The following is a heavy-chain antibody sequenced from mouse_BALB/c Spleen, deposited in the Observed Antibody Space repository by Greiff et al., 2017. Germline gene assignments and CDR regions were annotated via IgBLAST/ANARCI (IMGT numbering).Heavy chain of an antibody. Sequence: EVQLVESGGGLVQPGGSLKLSCAASGFTFSSYGMSWVRQTPDKRLELVATINSNGGSTYYPDSVKGRFTISRDNAKNTLYLQMSSLKSEDTAMYYCARDDYRYDDWYFDVWGAGTTVTVSS. CDR2: INSNGGST. J-gene: IGHJ1*01. CDR3: ARDDYRYDDWYFDV. CDR1: GFTFSSYG. D-gene: IGHD2-14*01. V-gene: IGHV5-6-3*01.